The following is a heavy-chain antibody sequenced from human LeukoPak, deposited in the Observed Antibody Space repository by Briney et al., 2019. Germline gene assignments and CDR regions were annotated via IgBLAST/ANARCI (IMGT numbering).Heavy chain of an antibody. CDR2: ISYDGSNK. D-gene: IGHD3-10*01. CDR3: ARDLGSGSPLDY. CDR1: GFTFSSYA. J-gene: IGHJ4*02. V-gene: IGHV3-30-3*01. Sequence: PGGSLRLSCAASGFTFSSYAMHWVRQAPGKGLEWVAVISYDGSNKYYADSVKGRFTISRDNSKNTLYLQMNSLRAEDTAAYYCARDLGSGSPLDYWGQGTLVTVSS.